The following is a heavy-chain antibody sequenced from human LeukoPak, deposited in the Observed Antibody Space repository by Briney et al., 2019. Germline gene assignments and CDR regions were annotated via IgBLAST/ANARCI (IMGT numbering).Heavy chain of an antibody. CDR1: GFTFSSYA. J-gene: IGHJ4*02. V-gene: IGHV3-30-3*01. D-gene: IGHD6-19*01. CDR2: ISYDGSNK. Sequence: GGSLRLSCAASGFTFSSYAMHWVRQAPGKGLEWVAVISYDGSNKYYADSVKGRFTISRDNSKNTLYLQMNSLRAEDTAVYYYARSPYSSGWQSDYWGQGTLVTVSS. CDR3: ARSPYSSGWQSDY.